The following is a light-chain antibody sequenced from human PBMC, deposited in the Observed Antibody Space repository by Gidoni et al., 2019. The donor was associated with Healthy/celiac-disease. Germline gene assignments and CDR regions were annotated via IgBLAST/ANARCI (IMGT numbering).Light chain of an antibody. V-gene: IGKV1-39*01. CDR3: QQSYSTPHT. J-gene: IGKJ2*01. Sequence: DIQMTQSPSSLSASGGDRVTITCRASQSISSYLNWYQQKPGKAPKLLIYAASSLKSGVPSRFSGRGAGTDFIITISRLQHEDVATYYWQQSYSTPHTFGHGTKLEIK. CDR2: AAS. CDR1: QSISSY.